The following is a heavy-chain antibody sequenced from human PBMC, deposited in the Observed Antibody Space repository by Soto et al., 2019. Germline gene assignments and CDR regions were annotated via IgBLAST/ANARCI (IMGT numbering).Heavy chain of an antibody. CDR2: ISGSGGST. CDR1: GFTFSSYA. CDR3: AKGSIAARPRYPADIGEYFQH. J-gene: IGHJ1*01. V-gene: IGHV3-23*01. D-gene: IGHD6-6*01. Sequence: PGGSLRLSCAASGFTFSSYAMSWVRQAPGKGLEWVSAISGSGGSTYYADSVKGRFTISRDNSKNMLYLQMNSLRAEDTAVYYCAKGSIAARPRYPADIGEYFQHWGQGTLVTVSS.